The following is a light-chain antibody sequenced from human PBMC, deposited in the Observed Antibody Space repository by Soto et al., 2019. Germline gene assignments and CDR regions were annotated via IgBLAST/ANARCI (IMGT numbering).Light chain of an antibody. Sequence: QSALTQPASVSGSPGQSIPISCTGTSSDVGSYNLVSWYQQHPGKAPKLMIYEVTKWPSGVSNRFSGSKSGNTASLTISGLQAEDEADYYCCSYAGSSTFYVFGTGTNVTVL. CDR2: EVT. V-gene: IGLV2-23*02. J-gene: IGLJ1*01. CDR1: SSDVGSYNL. CDR3: CSYAGSSTFYV.